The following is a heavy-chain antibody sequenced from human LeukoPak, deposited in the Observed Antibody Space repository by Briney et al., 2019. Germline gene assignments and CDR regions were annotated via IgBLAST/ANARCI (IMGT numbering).Heavy chain of an antibody. D-gene: IGHD6-19*01. V-gene: IGHV3-23*01. CDR3: TTDPPYSSGWSSSFDY. CDR1: GFTFSSSA. J-gene: IGHJ4*02. CDR2: ISNNGGYT. Sequence: GGSLRLSCAASGFTFSSSAMSWVRQAPGKGLEWVSAISNNGGYTYYADSVQGRFTISRDNSKSTLCLQMNSLRAEDTAVYYCTTDPPYSSGWSSSFDYWGQGTLVTVSS.